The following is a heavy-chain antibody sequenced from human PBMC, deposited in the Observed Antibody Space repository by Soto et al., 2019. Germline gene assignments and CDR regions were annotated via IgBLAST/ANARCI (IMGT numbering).Heavy chain of an antibody. J-gene: IGHJ5*01. V-gene: IGHV1-18*01. Sequence: QVQLVQSGAEVKKPGASVKVSCKASGYTFTSYGISWVRQAPGQGLERMGWISAYNGNTNYAQKLQGRVTMNTDKSTNIAYMELRSVRSDDTAVSYCASTVEAWFDSWGQGTLVTVSS. D-gene: IGHD4-17*01. CDR3: ASTVEAWFDS. CDR1: GYTFTSYG. CDR2: ISAYNGNT.